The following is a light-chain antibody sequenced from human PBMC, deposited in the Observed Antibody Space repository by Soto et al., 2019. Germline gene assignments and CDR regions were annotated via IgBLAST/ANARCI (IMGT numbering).Light chain of an antibody. J-gene: IGLJ1*01. Sequence: QSALAQPASVSGSPGQSITLSCTGNSSDVGSYNLVSWYQQHPGKAPKLMIYEVSKRPSGVSNRFSGSKSGNTASLTISGLQAEDEADYYCCSYAGSSTSPYVFGTGTKVTVL. CDR3: CSYAGSSTSPYV. CDR1: SSDVGSYNL. CDR2: EVS. V-gene: IGLV2-23*02.